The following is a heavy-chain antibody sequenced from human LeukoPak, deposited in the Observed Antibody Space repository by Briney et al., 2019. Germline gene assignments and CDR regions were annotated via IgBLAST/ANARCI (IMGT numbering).Heavy chain of an antibody. CDR3: ARVGYNYGGAFDAFDI. CDR2: ISKNGGST. V-gene: IGHV3-64*02. CDR1: GFTLSSYT. J-gene: IGHJ3*02. D-gene: IGHD5-18*01. Sequence: GGSLRLSCAASGFTLSSYTLHWVRQAPGKGLEDVSTISKNGGSTYYADSVKGRFTISRDNSKNTLYLQMGSLRPEDMAVYYCARVGYNYGGAFDAFDIWGQGTMVTVSS.